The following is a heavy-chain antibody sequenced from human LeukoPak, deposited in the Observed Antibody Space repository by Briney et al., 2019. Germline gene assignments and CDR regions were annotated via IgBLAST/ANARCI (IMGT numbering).Heavy chain of an antibody. Sequence: PGRSLRLSCSGSGFTFGDHAISWVRRAPGKGLEWVGSIRSKAYRGTTEYAASVKGRFSISRDDSASIAYLQMNSLKTEDTAVYYCARGPIQLWIHNAMDVWGQGTTVTVSS. D-gene: IGHD5-24*01. CDR2: IRSKAYRGTT. V-gene: IGHV3-49*04. CDR1: GFTFGDHA. J-gene: IGHJ6*02. CDR3: ARGPIQLWIHNAMDV.